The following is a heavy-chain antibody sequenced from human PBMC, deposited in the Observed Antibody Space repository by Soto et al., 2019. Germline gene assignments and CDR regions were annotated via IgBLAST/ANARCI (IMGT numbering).Heavy chain of an antibody. CDR1: GFTFSDYA. J-gene: IGHJ4*02. D-gene: IGHD6-19*01. CDR2: VSHDGRNT. Sequence: VQLVESGGGVVQPGRSLRLSCAASGFTFSDYAMHWVRQAPGKGLEWVAVVSHDGRNTHYADSVKGRFTISRDSSKNTVPLEMTSLRAEDTAVYYCAKGGRQGLVTSDFNYWGQGALVTVSS. CDR3: AKGGRQGLVTSDFNY. V-gene: IGHV3-30*18.